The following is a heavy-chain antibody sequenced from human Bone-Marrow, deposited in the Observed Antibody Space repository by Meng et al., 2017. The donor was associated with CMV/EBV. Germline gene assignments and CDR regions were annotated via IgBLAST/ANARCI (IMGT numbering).Heavy chain of an antibody. D-gene: IGHD2-2*01. CDR3: ARVRGGCSLTSCTLDP. J-gene: IGHJ5*02. V-gene: IGHV4-4*02. CDR1: GDSISSNNW. CDR2: IYHSSTP. Sequence: SETLSLTCAVSGDSISSNNWWTWVRQTPGKGLEWIGEIYHSSTPNYNPSLKSRVALFVDKPKNHFSLRLTSVTAADTGVYYCARVRGGCSLTSCTLDPWGQGTLVTVSS.